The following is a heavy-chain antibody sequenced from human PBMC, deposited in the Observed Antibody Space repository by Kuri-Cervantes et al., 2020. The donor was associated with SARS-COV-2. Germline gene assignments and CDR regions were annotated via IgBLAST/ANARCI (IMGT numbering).Heavy chain of an antibody. Sequence: SETLSLTCTVSGGSISSSSYYWGWIRQPPGKGLEWIGSIYYSGSTYYNPSLKSRVTISVDTSKNQFSLKLSPVTAADTAVYYCARALWSGYCTFDIWGQGTMVTVSS. CDR3: ARALWSGYCTFDI. J-gene: IGHJ3*02. CDR1: GGSISSSSYY. CDR2: IYYSGST. D-gene: IGHD3-3*01. V-gene: IGHV4-39*07.